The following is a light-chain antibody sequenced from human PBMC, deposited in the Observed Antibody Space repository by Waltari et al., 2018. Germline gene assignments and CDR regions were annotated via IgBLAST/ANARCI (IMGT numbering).Light chain of an antibody. V-gene: IGLV1-44*01. CDR3: ASWDDSLNGV. J-gene: IGLJ3*02. CDR1: SSNLGMHP. Sequence: QSVLTQPPSASGTPGQRVTIPCSGRSSNLGMHPVNWYQQLPGTAPKLLIYKNNQRPSGVPDRFSASKSGTSASLAISGLQSEDEADYYCASWDDSLNGVFGGGTKLTVL. CDR2: KNN.